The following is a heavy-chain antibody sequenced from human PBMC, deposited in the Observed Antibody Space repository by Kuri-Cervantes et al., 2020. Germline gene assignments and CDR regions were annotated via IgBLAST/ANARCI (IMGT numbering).Heavy chain of an antibody. J-gene: IGHJ6*02. D-gene: IGHD3-3*01. CDR3: ARAPLYYDFWSGYSAGYYGMDV. CDR1: GFTFSSYA. CDR2: ISYDGSNK. Sequence: GGSLRLSCAASGFTFSSYAMHWVRQAPGKGLEWVAVISYDGSNKYYADSVKGRFTISRDNSKNTLYLQMNSLRAEDTAVYYCARAPLYYDFWSGYSAGYYGMDVWGQGTTVTVSS. V-gene: IGHV3-30-3*01.